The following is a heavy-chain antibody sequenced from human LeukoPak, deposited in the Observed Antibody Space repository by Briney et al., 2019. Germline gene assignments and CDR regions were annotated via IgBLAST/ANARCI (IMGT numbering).Heavy chain of an antibody. CDR2: VHYTGRT. CDR1: GDSFSSYY. Sequence: KSSETLSPTCTVSGDSFSSYYWSWIRQSPGKGLEWIGYVHYTGRTDYNPSLRSRVTMSADTSKNQFSLRLTSVTAADTAVYYCARDGGGDFDNWFDLWGQGILVTVSS. D-gene: IGHD4-17*01. CDR3: ARDGGGDFDNWFDL. J-gene: IGHJ5*02. V-gene: IGHV4-59*01.